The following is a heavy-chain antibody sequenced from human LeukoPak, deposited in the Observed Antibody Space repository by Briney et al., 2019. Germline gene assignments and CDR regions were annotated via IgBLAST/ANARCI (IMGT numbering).Heavy chain of an antibody. CDR1: GFFFSDYS. CDR3: VRDHYWAFDY. CDR2: IRGSSTDK. V-gene: IGHV3-48*01. D-gene: IGHD2-8*02. Sequence: GGSLRLSCEASGFFFSDYSMNWVRQAPGKGLEWVSYIRGSSTDKTYADSVKGRFNIYRDDAKNSLFLQMGSLRAEDTAVYYCVRDHYWAFDYWGQGILVTVSS. J-gene: IGHJ4*02.